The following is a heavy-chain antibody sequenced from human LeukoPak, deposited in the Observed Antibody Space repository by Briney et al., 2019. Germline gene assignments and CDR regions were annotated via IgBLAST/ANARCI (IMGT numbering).Heavy chain of an antibody. J-gene: IGHJ4*02. D-gene: IGHD5-18*01. Sequence: PGGSLRLSCAASGFIFSSYVMNWVRQAPGKGLEWVSYISSSSSTIYYADSVKGRFTISRDNVRNSLYLQMNSLRAEDTAVYYCARERLRGYNYGLDCWGQGTLVTVSS. CDR3: ARERLRGYNYGLDC. CDR2: ISSSSSTI. V-gene: IGHV3-48*01. CDR1: GFIFSSYV.